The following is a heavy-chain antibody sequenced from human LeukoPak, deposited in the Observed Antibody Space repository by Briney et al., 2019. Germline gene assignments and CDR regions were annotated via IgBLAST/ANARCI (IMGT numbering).Heavy chain of an antibody. V-gene: IGHV4-59*08. D-gene: IGHD3-3*01. J-gene: IGHJ4*02. Sequence: PSETLSLTCTVSGGSISSYYWSWIRQPPGKRLEWIGHIYYSGSTNYNPSLKSRVTISVDTSKNQFSLKLSSVTAADTAVYYCARIRDFAVDYWGQGTLVTVSS. CDR3: ARIRDFAVDY. CDR2: IYYSGST. CDR1: GGSISSYY.